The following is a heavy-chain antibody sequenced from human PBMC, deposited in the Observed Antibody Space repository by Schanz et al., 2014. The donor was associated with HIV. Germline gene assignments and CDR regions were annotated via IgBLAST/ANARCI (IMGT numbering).Heavy chain of an antibody. J-gene: IGHJ6*02. V-gene: IGHV3-23*01. Sequence: EVQLLESGGGLVQPGGSLRLSCAASGFLFSTSAMSWVRQAPGKGLEWVSVISGSGGSTYYADSVKGRFTISRDNSKNTLYLQMNSLRAEDTAVYYCARRSTPGGYYGMDVWGQGTTVTVSS. CDR2: ISGSGGST. CDR1: GFLFSTSA. D-gene: IGHD2-15*01. CDR3: ARRSTPGGYYGMDV.